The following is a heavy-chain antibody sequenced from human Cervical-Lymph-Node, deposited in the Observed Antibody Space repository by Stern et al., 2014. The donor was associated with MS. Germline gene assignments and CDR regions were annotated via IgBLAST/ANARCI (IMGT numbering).Heavy chain of an antibody. CDR3: ARGATQAFDP. CDR1: GGPISSYY. CDR2: IYYSGST. Sequence: QVPLQESGPGLVKPSETLSLTCTASGGPISSYYWSWVRQPPGQGLEWIGYIYYSGSTNYNPSLKSRVTISVDTSKNQFSLKLSSVTAADTAVYYCARGATQAFDPWGQGTLVTVSS. J-gene: IGHJ5*02. V-gene: IGHV4-59*01.